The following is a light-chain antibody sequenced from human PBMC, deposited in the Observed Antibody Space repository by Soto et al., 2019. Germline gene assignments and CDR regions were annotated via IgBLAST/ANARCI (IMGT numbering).Light chain of an antibody. CDR2: DVS. Sequence: QSALTQPASVSGSPGQSITISCTGTSSDVGGYNYVYWYQQHPGKAPKLMIYDVSNRPSGVSNRFSGSKSGNTASLTISGLQAEDEADYYCSSYTSSMTRVVFGGGTKVTVL. V-gene: IGLV2-14*01. CDR3: SSYTSSMTRVV. J-gene: IGLJ2*01. CDR1: SSDVGGYNY.